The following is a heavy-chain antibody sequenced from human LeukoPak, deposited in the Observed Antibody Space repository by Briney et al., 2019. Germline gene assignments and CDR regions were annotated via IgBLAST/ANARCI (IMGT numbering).Heavy chain of an antibody. CDR2: INHSGST. CDR1: GGSFSGYY. J-gene: IGHJ4*02. Sequence: PSETLSLTCAVYGGSFSGYYWSWIRQPPGKGLEWIGEINHSGSTNYNPSLKSRVTISVDTSKNQFSLKLSSVTAADTAVYYCARRPTGYCSSTSCYPYYYFDYWGQGTLVTVSS. V-gene: IGHV4-34*01. D-gene: IGHD2-2*01. CDR3: ARRPTGYCSSTSCYPYYYFDY.